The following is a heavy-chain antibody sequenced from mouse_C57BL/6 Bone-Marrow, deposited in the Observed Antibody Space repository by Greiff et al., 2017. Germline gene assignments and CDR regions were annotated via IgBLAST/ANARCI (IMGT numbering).Heavy chain of an antibody. J-gene: IGHJ1*03. Sequence: VQLKESGAELVRPGASVKLSCTASGFNIKDDYMHWVKQRPEQGLEWIGWIDPENGDTEYASKFQGKATITADTSSNTAYLQLSSLTSEDTAVYYCTTPFYYGSSCYGYFDVWGTGTTVTVSS. CDR3: TTPFYYGSSCYGYFDV. CDR2: IDPENGDT. V-gene: IGHV14-4*01. D-gene: IGHD1-1*01. CDR1: GFNIKDDY.